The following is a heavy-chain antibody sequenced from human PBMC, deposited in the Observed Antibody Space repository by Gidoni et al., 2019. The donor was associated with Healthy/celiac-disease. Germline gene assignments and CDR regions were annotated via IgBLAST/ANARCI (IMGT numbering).Heavy chain of an antibody. V-gene: IGHV4-34*01. CDR1: GGSFSGYY. Sequence: QVQLQQWGAGLLKPSETLSLTCAVYGGSFSGYYWSWIRQPPGKGLAWIGEINHSGSTNYNPSLKSRVTISVDTSKNQFSLKLSSVTAADTAVYYCARPRYDCWSGYYNRYFDYWGQGTLVTVSS. CDR2: INHSGST. J-gene: IGHJ4*02. CDR3: ARPRYDCWSGYYNRYFDY. D-gene: IGHD3-3*01.